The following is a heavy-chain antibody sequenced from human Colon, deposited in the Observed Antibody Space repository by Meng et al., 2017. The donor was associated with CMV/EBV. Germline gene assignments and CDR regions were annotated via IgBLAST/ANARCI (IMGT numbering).Heavy chain of an antibody. V-gene: IGHV3-23*01. Sequence: GGSLRLSCAASGFTFSSFAMTWIRQAPGKGLEWVSTIDSSDRTYYADSVKGRFTISRDNSKNTLYLQMNSLRAEDTAVYYCAKVNSGIAAAGGGYYYGMDVWGQGTTVTVSS. CDR1: GFTFSSFA. D-gene: IGHD6-13*01. CDR3: AKVNSGIAAAGGGYYYGMDV. J-gene: IGHJ6*02. CDR2: IDSSDRT.